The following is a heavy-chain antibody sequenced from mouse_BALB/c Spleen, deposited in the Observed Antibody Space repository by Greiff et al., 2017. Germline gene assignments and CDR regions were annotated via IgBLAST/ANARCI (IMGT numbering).Heavy chain of an antibody. CDR2: ISSGSSTI. V-gene: IGHV5-17*02. CDR3: ARAGGYYYAMDY. J-gene: IGHJ4*01. D-gene: IGHD2-2*01. Sequence: DVKLVESGGGLVQPGGSRKLSCAASGFTFSSFGMHWVRQAPEKGLEWVAYISSGSSTIYYADTVKGRFTISRDNPKNTLFLQMTSLRSEDTAMYYCARAGGYYYAMDYWGQGTSVTVFS. CDR1: GFTFSSFG.